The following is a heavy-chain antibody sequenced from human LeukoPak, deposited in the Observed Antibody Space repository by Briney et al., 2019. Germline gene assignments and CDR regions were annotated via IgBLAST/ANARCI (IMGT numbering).Heavy chain of an antibody. Sequence: PGGSLRLSCAASGFTFSSYWMTWVRQAPGKGLEFVANIKEDGSDKYYVDSVKGRFTISRDNAKNSLYLQMNSLRAEDTALYHCARNNGMDVWGQETTVIVSS. J-gene: IGHJ6*02. V-gene: IGHV3-7*03. CDR3: ARNNGMDV. CDR2: IKEDGSDK. CDR1: GFTFSSYW.